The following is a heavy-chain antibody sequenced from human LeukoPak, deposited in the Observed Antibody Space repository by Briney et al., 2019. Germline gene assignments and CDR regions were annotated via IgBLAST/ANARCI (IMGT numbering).Heavy chain of an antibody. Sequence: ASVKVSCKASGYTFTSYGISWVRQAPGQGLEWMGWISAYNGNTNYAQKLQGRVTMTTATSTSTAYMELRNLRSDDTAVYYCARDLRFIQPKVFDIWGQGTMITVSS. CDR2: ISAYNGNT. CDR1: GYTFTSYG. D-gene: IGHD3-3*01. CDR3: ARDLRFIQPKVFDI. J-gene: IGHJ3*02. V-gene: IGHV1-18*01.